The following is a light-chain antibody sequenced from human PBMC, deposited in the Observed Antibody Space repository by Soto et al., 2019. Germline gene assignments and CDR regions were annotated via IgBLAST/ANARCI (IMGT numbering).Light chain of an antibody. V-gene: IGKV3-11*01. CDR2: DAS. Sequence: EIVLTQSPATLSLSPGERATLSCRASQSVSSYLAWYQQKPGQAPRLLIYDASNRATGIPARFSGSGSGTDFTLTISSLEQEEFAVYYCQQRSNWPPYTFGQGTKLEIK. CDR1: QSVSSY. CDR3: QQRSNWPPYT. J-gene: IGKJ2*01.